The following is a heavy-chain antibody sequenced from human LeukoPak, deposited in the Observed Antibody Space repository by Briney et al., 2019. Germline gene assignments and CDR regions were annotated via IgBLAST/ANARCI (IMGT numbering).Heavy chain of an antibody. CDR1: GYTFTSYG. V-gene: IGHV1-18*01. CDR3: AKPPSGYYYMYYFDY. J-gene: IGHJ4*02. Sequence: ASVKVSCKASGYTFTSYGISWVRQAPGQGLEWMGWISAYNGNTNYAQKLQGRVTMTTDTSTSTAYMELRSLRSDDTAVYYCAKPPSGYYYMYYFDYWGQGTLVTVSS. CDR2: ISAYNGNT. D-gene: IGHD3-22*01.